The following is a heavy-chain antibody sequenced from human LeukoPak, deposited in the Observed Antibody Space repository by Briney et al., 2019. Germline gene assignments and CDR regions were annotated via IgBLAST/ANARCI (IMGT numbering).Heavy chain of an antibody. J-gene: IGHJ4*02. V-gene: IGHV3-66*01. Sequence: GGSLRLSCAASGFTVSSNYMSWVRQAPGKGLEWVSVIYSGGSTYYADSVKGRFTISRDNSKNTLYLQMNSLRAEDTAVYYCATNRFRAKRYGSMGYWGQGTLVTVSS. CDR3: ATNRFRAKRYGSMGY. D-gene: IGHD3-10*01. CDR1: GFTVSSNY. CDR2: IYSGGST.